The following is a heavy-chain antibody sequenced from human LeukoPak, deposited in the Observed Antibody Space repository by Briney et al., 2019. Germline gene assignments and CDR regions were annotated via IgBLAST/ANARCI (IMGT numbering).Heavy chain of an antibody. CDR1: GYIFSNFA. Sequence: ASVKVSCKASGYIFSNFAMTWVRQAPGQGLEWMGWISAYNGNTNYAQKLQGRVTMTTDTSTSTAYMELRSLRSDDTAVYYCARAIAVAETTEYWGQGTLVTVSS. CDR3: ARAIAVAETTEY. J-gene: IGHJ4*02. CDR2: ISAYNGNT. D-gene: IGHD6-19*01. V-gene: IGHV1-18*01.